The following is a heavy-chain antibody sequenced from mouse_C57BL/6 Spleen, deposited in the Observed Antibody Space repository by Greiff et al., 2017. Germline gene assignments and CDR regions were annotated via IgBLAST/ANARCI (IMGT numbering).Heavy chain of an antibody. CDR1: GYTFTDYN. Sequence: EVQLQQSGPELVKPGASVKIPCKASGYTFTDYNMDWVKQSHGKSLEWIGDINPNNGGTIYNQKFKGKATLTVDKSSSTAYMERRSLTSEDTAVYYGARGTYYYGSSYGFAYWGQGTLVTVSA. CDR2: INPNNGGT. V-gene: IGHV1-18*01. CDR3: ARGTYYYGSSYGFAY. J-gene: IGHJ3*01. D-gene: IGHD1-1*01.